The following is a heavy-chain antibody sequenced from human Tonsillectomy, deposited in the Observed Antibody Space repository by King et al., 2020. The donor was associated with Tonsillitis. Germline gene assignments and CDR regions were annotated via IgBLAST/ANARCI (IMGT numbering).Heavy chain of an antibody. CDR2: ISTSSSYI. V-gene: IGHV3-21*01. J-gene: IGHJ2*01. Sequence: VQLVESGGGLVKPGGSLRLSCAASGFTFSSYSMNWVRQAPGKGLEWLSSISTSSSYIYYADSMKGRFTISRDNAKNSLYLQMNSLRAEDTAVYYCARVRDYYDSSGYFRYLDVWGRGTLAT. D-gene: IGHD3-22*01. CDR3: ARVRDYYDSSGYFRYLDV. CDR1: GFTFSSYS.